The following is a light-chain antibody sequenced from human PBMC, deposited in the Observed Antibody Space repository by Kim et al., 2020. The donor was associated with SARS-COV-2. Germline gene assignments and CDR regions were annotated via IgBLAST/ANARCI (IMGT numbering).Light chain of an antibody. V-gene: IGKV3-11*01. CDR2: DAS. J-gene: IGKJ4*01. CDR3: QQRSNCPLT. CDR1: QRVGSY. Sequence: EIVLTQSPATLSLSPGERATLSCRASQRVGSYLASYQQKPGQAPRLLIYDASNRATGIPARLSGSTSGTDFTLTISSLEPEDFAVYYCQQRSNCPLTFGGGTKVDI.